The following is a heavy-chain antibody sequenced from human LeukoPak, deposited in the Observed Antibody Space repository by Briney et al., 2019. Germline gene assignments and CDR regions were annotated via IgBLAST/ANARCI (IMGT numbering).Heavy chain of an antibody. CDR1: GYTFTNYG. CDR2: ISTYNGNS. CDR3: ARAGGWAREDYKGDAFDI. V-gene: IGHV1-18*01. Sequence: APVRVSCKASGYTFTNYGISWVRQAPGQGLEWMGWISTYNGNSNYAQKLQDRVTMTTDTSTTTAYMDLRSLRSDDTAVYYCARAGGWAREDYKGDAFDIWGQGTMVTVSS. J-gene: IGHJ3*02. D-gene: IGHD6-19*01.